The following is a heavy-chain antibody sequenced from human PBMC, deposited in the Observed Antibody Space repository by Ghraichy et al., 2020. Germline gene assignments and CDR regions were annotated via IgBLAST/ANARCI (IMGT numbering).Heavy chain of an antibody. D-gene: IGHD6-13*01. V-gene: IGHV4-34*01. J-gene: IGHJ6*03. Sequence: SETLSLTCAVYGGFFSGYYWSWIRQPPGKGLEWIGEINHSGSTNYNPSLKSRVTISVDTSKNQFSLKLSSVTAADTAVYYCARAVAAAGPGRRYYYYYYYMDVWGKGTTVTVSS. CDR3: ARAVAAAGPGRRYYYYYYYMDV. CDR2: INHSGST. CDR1: GGFFSGYY.